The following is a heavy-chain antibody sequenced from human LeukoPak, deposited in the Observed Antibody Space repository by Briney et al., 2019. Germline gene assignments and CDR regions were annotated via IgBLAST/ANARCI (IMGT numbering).Heavy chain of an antibody. D-gene: IGHD2-21*02. CDR3: ARVATYCGGDCYFATRDFRFDP. CDR2: ISYDGSNK. J-gene: IGHJ5*02. Sequence: GGSLRLSCAASGFTFSSYGMHWVRQAPGKGLEWVAVISYDGSNKYYADSVKGRFTISRDNSKNTLYLQMNSLRAEDTAVYYCARVATYCGGDCYFATRDFRFDPWGQGTLVTVSS. CDR1: GFTFSSYG. V-gene: IGHV3-30*03.